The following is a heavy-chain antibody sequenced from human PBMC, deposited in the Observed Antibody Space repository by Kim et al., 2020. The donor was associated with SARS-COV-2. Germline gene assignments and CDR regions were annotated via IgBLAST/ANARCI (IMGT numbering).Heavy chain of an antibody. Sequence: ADSVKGRFTISRDNSKHALYLQMNSLRAEDTAVYYCAKVDTAMASPSLDYWGQGTLVTVSS. D-gene: IGHD5-18*01. V-gene: IGHV3-23*01. J-gene: IGHJ4*02. CDR3: AKVDTAMASPSLDY.